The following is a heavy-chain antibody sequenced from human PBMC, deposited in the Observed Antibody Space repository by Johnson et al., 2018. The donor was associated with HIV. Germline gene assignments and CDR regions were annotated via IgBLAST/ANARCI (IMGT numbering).Heavy chain of an antibody. CDR1: GFTVSSYY. D-gene: IGHD6-13*01. CDR3: ARPVIAADDAFDI. J-gene: IGHJ3*02. Sequence: VRLVETGGGLIQPGGSLRLSCAASGFTVSSYYMSWVRQAPGKGLEWVSVIYSGGSTYYADSVTGRFTISRDISKNTLFLQMNSLRAEDTGVYYCARPVIAADDAFDIWGQGTMVTVSS. V-gene: IGHV3-53*02. CDR2: IYSGGST.